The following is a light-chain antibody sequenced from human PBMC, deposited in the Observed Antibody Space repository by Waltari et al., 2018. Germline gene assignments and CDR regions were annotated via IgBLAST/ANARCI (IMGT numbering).Light chain of an antibody. J-gene: IGLJ2*01. CDR3: QSYDSNNPVV. CDR2: EDT. V-gene: IGLV6-57*04. CDR1: SGSIASHY. Sequence: NFMLTQPHSVSESPGTTVTISCTRTSGSIASHYVQWYQQRPGSAPTTVIYEDTQRPSGVPDRFSGSIDSSTNSASLTISGLKTEDEADYYCQSYDSNNPVVFGGGTKLTVL.